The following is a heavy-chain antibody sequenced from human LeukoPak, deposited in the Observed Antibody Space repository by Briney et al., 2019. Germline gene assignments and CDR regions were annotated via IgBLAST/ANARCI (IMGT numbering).Heavy chain of an antibody. V-gene: IGHV4-59*08. CDR3: ARHFDSSGYDAFDI. J-gene: IGHJ3*02. Sequence: SETLSLTCTVSGGSISSYYWSWIRQPPGKGLEWIGYTYYSGSTNYNPSLESRVTISVDTSKNQFSLKLSSVTAADTAVYYCARHFDSSGYDAFDIWGQGTMVTVSS. CDR2: TYYSGST. CDR1: GGSISSYY. D-gene: IGHD3-22*01.